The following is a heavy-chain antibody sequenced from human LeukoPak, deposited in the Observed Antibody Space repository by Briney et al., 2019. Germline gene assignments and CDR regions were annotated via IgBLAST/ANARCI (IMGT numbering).Heavy chain of an antibody. CDR3: ARVDTAMVPPYYYYGMDV. J-gene: IGHJ6*04. CDR2: ISSSRSYI. D-gene: IGHD5-18*01. V-gene: IGHV3-21*01. Sequence: GGSLRLSCAASLFTFSSYSMNWVRQAPGKGLEWVSSISSSRSYIYYADSVKGRFTISRDNAKNSLYLQMNSLRAEDTAVYYCARVDTAMVPPYYYYGMDVWGKGTTVTVSS. CDR1: LFTFSSYS.